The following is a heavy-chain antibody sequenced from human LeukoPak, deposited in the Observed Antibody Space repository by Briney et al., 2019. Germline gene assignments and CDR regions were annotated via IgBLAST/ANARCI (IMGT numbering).Heavy chain of an antibody. CDR1: GGSISSGDYY. J-gene: IGHJ4*02. D-gene: IGHD3-10*01. CDR2: IFYSESS. Sequence: SETLSLTCTVSGGSISSGDYYWSWIRQPPGKGLEWIGYIFYSESSYYNPSLQSRVTISVDTSKNQFSLKLSSVTAADTAVYYCARDRGFGSGSYYGQLDYWGQGTLVTVSS. CDR3: ARDRGFGSGSYYGQLDY. V-gene: IGHV4-30-4*01.